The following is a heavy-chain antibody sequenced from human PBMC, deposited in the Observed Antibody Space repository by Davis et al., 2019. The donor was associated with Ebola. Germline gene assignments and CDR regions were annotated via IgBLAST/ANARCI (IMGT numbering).Heavy chain of an antibody. CDR1: GFTFSSYG. V-gene: IGHV3-30*02. D-gene: IGHD2-15*01. CDR3: ARVPYCSGGSCYSAVWAIDY. J-gene: IGHJ4*02. Sequence: PGGSLRLSCAASGFTFSSYGMHWVRQAPGKGLEWVAFIRYDGSNKYYADSVKGRFTISRDNSKNTLYLQMNSLRAEDTAVYYCARVPYCSGGSCYSAVWAIDYWGQGTLVTVSS. CDR2: IRYDGSNK.